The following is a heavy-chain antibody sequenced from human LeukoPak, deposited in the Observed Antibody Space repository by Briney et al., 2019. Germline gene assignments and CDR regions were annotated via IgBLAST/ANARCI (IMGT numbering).Heavy chain of an antibody. V-gene: IGHV4-34*01. J-gene: IGHJ4*02. Sequence: KPSETLSLTCTVSGGSISSYYWSWIRQPPGKGLEWIGEINHSGSTNYNPSLKSRVTISVDTSKNQFSLKLSSVTAADTAVYYCASISVRGDYWGQGTLVTVSS. D-gene: IGHD3-10*01. CDR3: ASISVRGDY. CDR2: INHSGST. CDR1: GGSISSYY.